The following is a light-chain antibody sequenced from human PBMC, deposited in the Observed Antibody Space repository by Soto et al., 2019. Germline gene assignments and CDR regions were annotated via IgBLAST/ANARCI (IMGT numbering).Light chain of an antibody. CDR2: DVS. J-gene: IGLJ3*02. CDR3: CSYAGSYTWV. V-gene: IGLV2-11*01. Sequence: QSALTQPRSVSGSPGQSVTISCTGTSSDVGGYNYVSWYQQHPGKAPKLMIYDVSKRPSGVPDRFSGSKSGNTASLTISGLQAEDEADYYCCSYAGSYTWVFGGGGKLTVL. CDR1: SSDVGGYNY.